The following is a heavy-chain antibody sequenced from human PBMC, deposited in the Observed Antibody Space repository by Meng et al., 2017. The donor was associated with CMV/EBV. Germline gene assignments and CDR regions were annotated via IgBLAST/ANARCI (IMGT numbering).Heavy chain of an antibody. J-gene: IGHJ4*02. V-gene: IGHV3-23*01. D-gene: IGHD1-26*01. CDR1: GFIVSSFA. Sequence: ASGFIVSSFAMSWVRQAPGKGLEWISAISGSGGNTYYADSVKGRFTISRDNSKNTLDLQLNSLRADDTAVYYCAKTRYSGSYGVDYWGQGTLVTVSS. CDR2: ISGSGGNT. CDR3: AKTRYSGSYGVDY.